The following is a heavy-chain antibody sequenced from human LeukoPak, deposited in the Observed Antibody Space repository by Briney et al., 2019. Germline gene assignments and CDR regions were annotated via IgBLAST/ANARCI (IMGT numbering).Heavy chain of an antibody. CDR2: ISGSGGST. Sequence: GGSLRLSCAASGLTFSNYAMSWVRQAPGKGLEWVSGISGSGGSTYYADSVKGRFTVSRDNSKSTLYLQMNSLRAEDTAVFYCAKEYSGYELFDFWGQGTLVTVSS. V-gene: IGHV3-23*01. J-gene: IGHJ4*02. CDR1: GLTFSNYA. D-gene: IGHD5-12*01. CDR3: AKEYSGYELFDF.